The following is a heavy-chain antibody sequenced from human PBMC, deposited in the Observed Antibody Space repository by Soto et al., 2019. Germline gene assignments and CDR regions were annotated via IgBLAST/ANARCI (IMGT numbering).Heavy chain of an antibody. CDR1: GGSISSGGYY. CDR3: ARIGYWSSTGCPDAYYFDY. Sequence: QVQLQESGPGLVKPSQTLSLTCTVSGGSISSGGYYCSWIRQHPGKGLEWIGYIYYSGSTYYNPSLKGRVTISVDTSKNQLSLKRSSVTAADTAVYYCARIGYWSSTGCPDAYYFDYWGQGTLVTVS. D-gene: IGHD2-2*01. J-gene: IGHJ4*02. V-gene: IGHV4-31*03. CDR2: IYYSGST.